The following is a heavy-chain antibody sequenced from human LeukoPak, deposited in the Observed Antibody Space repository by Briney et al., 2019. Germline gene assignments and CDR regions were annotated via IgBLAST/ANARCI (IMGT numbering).Heavy chain of an antibody. CDR1: GGSISSGGYY. V-gene: IGHV4-31*03. Sequence: SETLSLSCTVSGGSISSGGYYWSWIRQHPGKGLEWFANIYYGGRTYDNPSLESRVTISVDTYANQLSLKLSSVTAADTAVYFCTRTGGGSCSGGGCYLLYGMDVWGPGTTVTVSS. D-gene: IGHD2-15*01. J-gene: IGHJ6*02. CDR3: TRTGGGSCSGGGCYLLYGMDV. CDR2: IYYGGRT.